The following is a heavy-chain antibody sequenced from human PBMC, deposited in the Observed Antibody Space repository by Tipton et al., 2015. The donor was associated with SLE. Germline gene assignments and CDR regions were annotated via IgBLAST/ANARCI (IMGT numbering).Heavy chain of an antibody. Sequence: SLRLSCAASGFTFSSYWMSWVRQAPGKGLEWVANIKQDGSEKYYVDSVKGRFTISRDNAKNSLYLQMNSLRAEDTAVYYCAKSYDSSGYFGMDVWGQGTTVTVSS. J-gene: IGHJ6*02. V-gene: IGHV3-7*01. D-gene: IGHD3-22*01. CDR1: GFTFSSYW. CDR2: IKQDGSEK. CDR3: AKSYDSSGYFGMDV.